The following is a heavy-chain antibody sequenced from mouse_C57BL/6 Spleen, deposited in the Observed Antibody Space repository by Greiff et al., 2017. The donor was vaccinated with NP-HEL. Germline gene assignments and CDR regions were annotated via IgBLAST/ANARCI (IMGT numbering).Heavy chain of an antibody. CDR2: ISDGGSYT. CDR1: GFTFSSYA. CDR3: ARDRGYDYDPYFDY. D-gene: IGHD2-4*01. V-gene: IGHV5-4*01. Sequence: EVQGVESGGGLVKPGGSLKLSCAASGFTFSSYAMSWVRQTPEKRLEWVATISDGGSYTYYPDNVKGRFTISRDNAKNNLYLQMSHLKSEDTAMYYCARDRGYDYDPYFDYWGQGTTLTVSS. J-gene: IGHJ2*01.